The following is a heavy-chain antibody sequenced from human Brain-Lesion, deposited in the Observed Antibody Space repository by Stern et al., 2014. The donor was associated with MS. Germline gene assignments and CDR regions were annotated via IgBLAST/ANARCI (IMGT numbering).Heavy chain of an antibody. CDR3: AGEEDIRYCSGGSCTGNWFDP. D-gene: IGHD2-15*01. Sequence: VHLVESGPGLVKPSETLSLTCTVAGGSVSSTSYAWAWIRQPPGKGLEWIGTIYYSGKTYYSPSLKSRLTISLDTSKNQFSLQLRSVTAADTAVYYCAGEEDIRYCSGGSCTGNWFDPWGQGTLVTVSS. CDR1: GGSVSSTSYA. J-gene: IGHJ5*02. CDR2: IYYSGKT. V-gene: IGHV4-39*01.